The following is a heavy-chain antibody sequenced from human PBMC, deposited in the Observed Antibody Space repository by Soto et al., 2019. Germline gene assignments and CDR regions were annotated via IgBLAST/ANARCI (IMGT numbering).Heavy chain of an antibody. CDR3: ARATVTAFDY. D-gene: IGHD4-17*01. CDR2: IYYSGST. CDR1: GGSISIYY. Sequence: SETLSLTCTVSGGSISIYYWSWIRQPPGKGLEWIGYIYYSGSTNYNPSLKSRVTISVDTSKNQFSLKLSSVTAADTAVYYCARATVTAFDYWGQGTLVTVSS. J-gene: IGHJ4*02. V-gene: IGHV4-59*01.